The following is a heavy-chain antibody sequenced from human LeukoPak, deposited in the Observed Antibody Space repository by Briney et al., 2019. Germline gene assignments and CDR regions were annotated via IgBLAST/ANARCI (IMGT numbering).Heavy chain of an antibody. Sequence: GGSLRLSCVDSGFIFSDFWMSWVRQAPGKGLEWVASIKHDGSEKYYVDSVRGRFTISRDNTMNSLYLQMSSLRAEDTAVYYCATDRGWRTSGYYLYYFEYWGQGTLVTYSS. V-gene: IGHV3-7*01. CDR1: GFIFSDFW. J-gene: IGHJ4*02. CDR2: IKHDGSEK. D-gene: IGHD3-3*01. CDR3: ATDRGWRTSGYYLYYFEY.